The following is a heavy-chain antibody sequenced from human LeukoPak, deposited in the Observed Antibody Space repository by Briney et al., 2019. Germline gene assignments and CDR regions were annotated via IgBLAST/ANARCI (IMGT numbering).Heavy chain of an antibody. CDR1: GFSFSSYA. V-gene: IGHV3-23*01. D-gene: IGHD2-2*01. Sequence: GGSLRLSCAASGFSFSSYAMSWVRQAPGKGLERVTAISGSGGSTYYADSVKGRFTISRDISKNTLYLQMNSLRAEDTAVYYCAKGRCGSSTSCHWFDPWGQGTLVTVSS. CDR3: AKGRCGSSTSCHWFDP. CDR2: ISGSGGST. J-gene: IGHJ5*02.